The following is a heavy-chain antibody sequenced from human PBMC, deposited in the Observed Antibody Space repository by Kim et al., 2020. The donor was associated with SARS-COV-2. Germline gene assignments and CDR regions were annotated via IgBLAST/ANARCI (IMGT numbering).Heavy chain of an antibody. CDR2: INNVGSAT. D-gene: IGHD3-3*01. J-gene: IGHJ6*02. V-gene: IGHV3-74*01. CDR1: GFTFSSFW. Sequence: GGSLRLSCAASGFTFSSFWMHWVGQPPGTGLMWVSRINNVGSATIYADSVKGRFTISRDNAKSTLYLQMNSLRVEDTAVYYCVRGSGNFGYGMGVWGQGTTVTVSS. CDR3: VRGSGNFGYGMGV.